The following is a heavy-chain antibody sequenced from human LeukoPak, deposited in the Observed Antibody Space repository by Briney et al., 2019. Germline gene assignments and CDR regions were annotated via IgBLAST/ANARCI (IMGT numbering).Heavy chain of an antibody. CDR2: VKYDGSNT. V-gene: IGHV3-74*01. Sequence: PGGSLRLSCAASGFTFSAYWMHWVRQAPGKGLVWVSRVKYDGSNTDYAESVKGRFTISRDNTRNILYLVMNRLIVEDTAVYYCARDLNWLLFDYWGQGALVTVSS. D-gene: IGHD3/OR15-3a*01. CDR1: GFTFSAYW. CDR3: ARDLNWLLFDY. J-gene: IGHJ4*02.